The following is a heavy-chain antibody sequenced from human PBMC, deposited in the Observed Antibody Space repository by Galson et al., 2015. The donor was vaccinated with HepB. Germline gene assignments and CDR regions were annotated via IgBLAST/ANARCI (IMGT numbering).Heavy chain of an antibody. CDR2: IGVSAGNT. J-gene: IGHJ4*02. CDR1: GFSVKNYG. D-gene: IGHD1-1*01. V-gene: IGHV3-23*01. CDR3: AKGTTDIDS. Sequence: SLRLSCAASGFSVKNYGMTWVRQAPGKGLECVSAIGVSAGNTDYADSAKGRFTISRDNSKNTLYLQMNSLRVEDTALYYCAKGTTDIDSWGQGTQVTVPS.